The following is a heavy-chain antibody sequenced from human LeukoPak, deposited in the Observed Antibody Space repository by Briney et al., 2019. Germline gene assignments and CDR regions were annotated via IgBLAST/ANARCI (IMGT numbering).Heavy chain of an antibody. D-gene: IGHD6-13*01. CDR3: AKDSSGSSWYWDY. CDR1: GFSFSSYG. CDR2: IRYDGSNK. J-gene: IGHJ4*02. Sequence: GGSLRLSCAASGFSFSSYGMHWVRQAPGNGLDWVTFIRYDGSNKYYADSVKGRFTISRDNSKNTLYLQMNSLRTEDTAVYYCAKDSSGSSWYWDYWGQGTLVTVSS. V-gene: IGHV3-30*02.